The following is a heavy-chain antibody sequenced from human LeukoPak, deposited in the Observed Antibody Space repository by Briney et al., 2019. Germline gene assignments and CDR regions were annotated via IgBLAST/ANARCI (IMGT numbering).Heavy chain of an antibody. Sequence: GGSLRLSCAASGFTFSSYTMNWVRQAPGKGLEWVSSISSSSRSIFYADSVRGRFTTSRDNAKNSLFLQMDSLRAEDTAVYYCANDYRSGSFHDFWGQGTLVTVSS. J-gene: IGHJ4*02. V-gene: IGHV3-21*01. CDR2: ISSSSRSI. CDR1: GFTFSSYT. CDR3: ANDYRSGSFHDF. D-gene: IGHD3-10*01.